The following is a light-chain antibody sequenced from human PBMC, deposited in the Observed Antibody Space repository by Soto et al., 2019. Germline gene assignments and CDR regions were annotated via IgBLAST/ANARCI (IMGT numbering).Light chain of an antibody. CDR3: SSYRSSITPYV. Sequence: QSVLTQPASVSGSPGQSITISCTGTSRDVGAYDYVSWYQQHPGKAPKLMIYDVSRRPSGVSNRFSGSKSGNTASLTISGLQSDDEGDYYCSSYRSSITPYVFGTGTKVTVL. CDR2: DVS. V-gene: IGLV2-14*03. CDR1: SRDVGAYDY. J-gene: IGLJ1*01.